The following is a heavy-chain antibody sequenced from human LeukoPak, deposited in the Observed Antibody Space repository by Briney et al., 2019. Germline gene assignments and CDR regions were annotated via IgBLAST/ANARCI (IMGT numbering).Heavy chain of an antibody. J-gene: IGHJ4*02. V-gene: IGHV3-23*01. CDR3: AKDNFYSTTWQSPFDY. D-gene: IGHD6-13*01. CDR1: GFIFSSFA. Sequence: GGSLRLSCAASGFIFSSFAMSWVRQAPGKGLEWVSGISGSGGNTYYADSVKGRFTISRDTSKNTLYLQMNSLRVDDTAIYYWAKDNFYSTTWQSPFDYWGQGTLVTVSS. CDR2: ISGSGGNT.